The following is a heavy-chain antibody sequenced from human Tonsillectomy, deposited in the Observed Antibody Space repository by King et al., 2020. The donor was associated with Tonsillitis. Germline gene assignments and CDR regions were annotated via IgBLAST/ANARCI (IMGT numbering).Heavy chain of an antibody. V-gene: IGHV5-51*01. CDR2: IYPGDSDS. D-gene: IGHD4-17*01. J-gene: IGHJ3*02. CDR1: GYSFTNYW. CDR3: AGRDDSGDYGGAFDI. Sequence: QLVQSGAEVKKPGESLKISCQGSGYSFTNYWIAWVRQMPGKGLEWMGIIYPGDSDSTYSPSFEGQVTISADKSINTAYLQWSNLKASDTAMYYCAGRDDSGDYGGAFDIWGQGTMVTVSS.